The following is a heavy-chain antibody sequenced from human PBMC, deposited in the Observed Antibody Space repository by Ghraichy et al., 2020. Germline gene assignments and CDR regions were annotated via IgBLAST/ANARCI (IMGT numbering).Heavy chain of an antibody. J-gene: IGHJ4*02. Sequence: SQTLSLTCTVSGGSISSYYWSWIRQPPGKGLEWIGYIYTSGSTNYNPSLKSRVTISVDTSKNQFSLKLSSVTAADTAVYYCARRPLRYFDWALDYWGQGTLVTVSS. CDR3: ARRPLRYFDWALDY. CDR1: GGSISSYY. CDR2: IYTSGST. V-gene: IGHV4-4*09. D-gene: IGHD3-9*01.